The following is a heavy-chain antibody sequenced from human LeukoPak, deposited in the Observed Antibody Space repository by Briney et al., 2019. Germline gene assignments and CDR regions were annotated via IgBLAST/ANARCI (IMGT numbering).Heavy chain of an antibody. CDR2: ISTYNGKT. J-gene: IGHJ4*01. D-gene: IGHD2-2*01. V-gene: IGHV1-18*01. CDR3: ARDGGYCGTTSCYAFY. Sequence: ASVKVSCKASGGTFSSYAISWVRQAPGQGLEWMGWISTYNGKTNYAQKFQGRVTMTRDTSTSTVYMELSSLRSEDTAVYYCARDGGYCGTTSCYAFYWGHGTLVTVSS. CDR1: GGTFSSYA.